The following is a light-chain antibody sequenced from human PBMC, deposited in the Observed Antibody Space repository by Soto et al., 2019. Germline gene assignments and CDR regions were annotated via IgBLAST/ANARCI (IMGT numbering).Light chain of an antibody. V-gene: IGLV2-18*01. Sequence: QSALTQPPSVSGSPGQSVTISCTGTSSDLGRYNRVSWYQQPPGTAPKLLIYEVRNRPSGVPDRSSGSKSANTASLTISGLQAEDEADYYCSLYTSSSTFVFGTGTKVTV. CDR1: SSDLGRYNR. CDR3: SLYTSSSTFV. J-gene: IGLJ1*01. CDR2: EVR.